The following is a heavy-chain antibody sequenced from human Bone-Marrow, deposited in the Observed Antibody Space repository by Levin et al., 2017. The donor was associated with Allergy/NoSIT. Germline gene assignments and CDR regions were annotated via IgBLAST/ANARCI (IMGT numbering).Heavy chain of an antibody. D-gene: IGHD3-10*01. J-gene: IGHJ4*02. CDR3: ASLSYYYGAGTHPDEDY. V-gene: IGHV4-30-4*01. CDR2: IYYSGST. Sequence: ASETLSLTCSVSGASITSGDHYWSWIRQSPGKGLEWIGYIYYSGSTYYNPSLMTRITISLDPSKNHFSLKLRSVTVADTAVYYCASLSYYYGAGTHPDEDYWGQGALVIVSS. CDR1: GASITSGDHY.